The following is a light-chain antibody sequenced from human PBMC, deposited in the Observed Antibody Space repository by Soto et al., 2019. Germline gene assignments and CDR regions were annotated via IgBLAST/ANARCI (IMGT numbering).Light chain of an antibody. J-gene: IGKJ1*01. V-gene: IGKV3-15*01. CDR1: QSVGSN. CDR3: QQYNNWPPDRT. CDR2: GAS. Sequence: EIVMTQSPATLSVSPGERATLSCRASQSVGSNLAWYQQKPGQAPRLLIYGASTRATGIPARFSGSGSGTEFTLTISSMQSEDFAIYLCQQYNNWPPDRTFGQGTKREIK.